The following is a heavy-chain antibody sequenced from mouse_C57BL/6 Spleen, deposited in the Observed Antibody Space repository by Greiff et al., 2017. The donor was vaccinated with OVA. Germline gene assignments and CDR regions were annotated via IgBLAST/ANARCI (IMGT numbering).Heavy chain of an antibody. CDR2: IYPGDGDT. CDR3: AKSILYYGFDY. J-gene: IGHJ2*01. Sequence: QVQLKESGPELVKPGASVKISCKASGYAFSSSWMNWVKQRPGKGLEWIGRIYPGDGDTNYNGKFKGKATLTADKSSSTAYMQLSSLTSEDSAVYFCAKSILYYGFDYWGQGTTLTVSS. V-gene: IGHV1-82*01. CDR1: GYAFSSSW. D-gene: IGHD2-1*01.